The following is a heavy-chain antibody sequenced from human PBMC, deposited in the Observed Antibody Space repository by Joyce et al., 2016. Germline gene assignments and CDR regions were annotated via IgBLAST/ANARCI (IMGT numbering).Heavy chain of an antibody. CDR2: INPNSGDT. D-gene: IGHD6-19*01. CDR3: ARASNGWDGRIYKGMDG. J-gene: IGHJ6*02. Sequence: QVQLVQSGAEVKKPGASVKVSCKASGYIYTDYCIHGVRQAPGQGLEWMEWINPNSGDTRSAQKLQVWVTLTLDTSISTAYMGLRRLKSDDTAIYYCARASNGWDGRIYKGMDGWGQGSTVTVSS. CDR1: GYIYTDYC. V-gene: IGHV1-2*04.